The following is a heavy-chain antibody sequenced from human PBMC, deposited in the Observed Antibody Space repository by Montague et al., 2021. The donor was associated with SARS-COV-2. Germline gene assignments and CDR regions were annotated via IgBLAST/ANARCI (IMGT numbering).Heavy chain of an antibody. Sequence: SLRLSCAASGFTFSSYSMNWVRQAPGKGLEWVSSISSSSSYIYYTDSVKGRFTISRDNAKNSLYLQMNSLRAEDTAVYYCARARGIGNYYYGMDVWAKGPHSPSP. CDR3: ARARGIGNYYYGMDV. J-gene: IGHJ6*02. D-gene: IGHD2-21*01. V-gene: IGHV3-21*01. CDR1: GFTFSSYS. CDR2: ISSSSSYI.